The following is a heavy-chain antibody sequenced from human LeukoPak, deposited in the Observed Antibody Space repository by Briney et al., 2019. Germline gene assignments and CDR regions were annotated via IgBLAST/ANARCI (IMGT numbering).Heavy chain of an antibody. CDR3: AKGVAFDY. Sequence: GGSLRLSCAASGFTFSSYAMHWVRQAPGKGLEWVAVISYDGSHEYYADSVKGRFTISRDNSKNTLYLQMNNLRAEDTAVYYCAKGVAFDYWGQGTLVTVSS. CDR2: ISYDGSHE. CDR1: GFTFSSYA. D-gene: IGHD5-12*01. V-gene: IGHV3-30*04. J-gene: IGHJ4*02.